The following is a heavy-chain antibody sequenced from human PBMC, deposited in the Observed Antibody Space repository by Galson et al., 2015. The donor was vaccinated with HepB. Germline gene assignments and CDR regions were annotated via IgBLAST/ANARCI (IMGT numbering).Heavy chain of an antibody. Sequence: SLRLSCAASGFTFSSYSMNWVRQAPGKGLEWVSYISSSSSTIYYADSVKGRFTISRDKAKNSLYLQMNSLRAEDTAVYYCARVVRMVRGVIRATSLDWYFDLWGRGTLATVSS. CDR1: GFTFSSYS. CDR2: ISSSSSTI. D-gene: IGHD3-10*01. CDR3: ARVVRMVRGVIRATSLDWYFDL. V-gene: IGHV3-48*01. J-gene: IGHJ2*01.